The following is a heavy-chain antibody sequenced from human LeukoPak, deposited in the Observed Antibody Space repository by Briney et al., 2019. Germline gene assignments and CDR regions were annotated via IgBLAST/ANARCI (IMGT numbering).Heavy chain of an antibody. CDR2: IDSGGSGT. CDR1: GFTFSSYW. J-gene: IGHJ4*02. Sequence: PGGSLRLSCAASGFTFSSYWMHWVRQAPGKGLVWVSRIDSGGSGTSYADSVKGRFTISRDNAKNSLYLQMNSLRAEDTAVYYCARSSYGGNSLAFYIDYWGQGTLVTVSS. CDR3: ARSSYGGNSLAFYIDY. D-gene: IGHD4-23*01. V-gene: IGHV3-74*01.